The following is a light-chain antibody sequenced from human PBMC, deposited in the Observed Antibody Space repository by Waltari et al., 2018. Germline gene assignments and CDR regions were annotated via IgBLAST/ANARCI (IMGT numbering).Light chain of an antibody. Sequence: QSALTQPASVSGSPGQSITISCTGTSSDVGGYNYVSWYQQHPGKAPELMIYEVSNRPSGVSNRFAGSKSGNTASLTISGLQAEDEADYYCQSYDSSLRGSRVFGGGTKVTVL. CDR2: EVS. J-gene: IGLJ3*02. V-gene: IGLV2-14*01. CDR1: SSDVGGYNY. CDR3: QSYDSSLRGSRV.